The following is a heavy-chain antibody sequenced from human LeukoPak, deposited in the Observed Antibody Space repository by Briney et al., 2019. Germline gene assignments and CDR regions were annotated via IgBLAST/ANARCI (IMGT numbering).Heavy chain of an antibody. CDR2: IKSKTDGGTT. CDR3: TTSNEWLREFDY. Sequence: PGGSLRLSCAASGFTSSNAWMSWVRQAPGKGLEWVGRIKSKTDGGTTDYAAPVKGRFTISRDDSKNTLYLQMNSLKTEDTAVYYCTTSNEWLREFDYWGQGTLVTVSS. D-gene: IGHD5-12*01. CDR1: GFTSSNAW. J-gene: IGHJ4*02. V-gene: IGHV3-15*01.